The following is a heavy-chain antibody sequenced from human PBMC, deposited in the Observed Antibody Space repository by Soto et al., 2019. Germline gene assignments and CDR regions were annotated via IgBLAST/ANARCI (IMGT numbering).Heavy chain of an antibody. CDR3: ARDPKTSGGQHWAFNYFDS. Sequence: GGSLRRSCAASGFSFSTSPMHWVRQAPGKGPEWVALISYDGTNKFYADSVKGRFTISRDDSKSTLYLQVDSLRPEDAAVYYCARDPKTSGGQHWAFNYFDSWGQGTLVTVSS. D-gene: IGHD7-27*01. CDR2: ISYDGTNK. V-gene: IGHV3-30-3*01. J-gene: IGHJ4*02. CDR1: GFSFSTSP.